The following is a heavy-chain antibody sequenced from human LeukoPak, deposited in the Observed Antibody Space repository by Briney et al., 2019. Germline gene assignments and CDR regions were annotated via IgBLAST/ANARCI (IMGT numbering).Heavy chain of an antibody. J-gene: IGHJ4*02. CDR2: INSDGSST. Sequence: GGSLRLSCAASGSTFSSYWMHWVRQAPGKGLVWVSRINSDGSSTSYADSVKGRFTISRDNAKNTLYLQMNSLRAEDTAVYYCARETVSGSYLGWGQGTLVTVSS. D-gene: IGHD1-26*01. CDR3: ARETVSGSYLG. CDR1: GSTFSSYW. V-gene: IGHV3-74*01.